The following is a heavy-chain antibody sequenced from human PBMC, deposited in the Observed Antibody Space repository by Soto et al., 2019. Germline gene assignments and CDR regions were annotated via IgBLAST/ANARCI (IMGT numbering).Heavy chain of an antibody. CDR2: ISAYNGNT. CDR1: GGTFSSYA. Sequence: QVQLVQSGAEVKKPGSSVKVSCKASGGTFSSYAISWVRQAPGQGLEWMGGISAYNGNTNYAQKLQGRVTMTTDTSTSTAYMELRSLRSDDTAVYYCARVSLVVVVVAATQGFDYWGQGTLVTVSS. V-gene: IGHV1-18*01. CDR3: ARVSLVVVVVAATQGFDY. J-gene: IGHJ4*02. D-gene: IGHD2-15*01.